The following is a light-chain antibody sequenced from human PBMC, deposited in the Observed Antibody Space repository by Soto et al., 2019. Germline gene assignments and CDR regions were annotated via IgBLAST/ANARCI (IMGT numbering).Light chain of an antibody. J-gene: IGKJ4*01. Sequence: EIVVTQSPVTLSLSPGERATLSCRASQSISKYLAWYQQKSGQAPRLLIYDASNRASGIPARFTGSGSGTDFTLTISSLEPEDFAVYYCQQRSNWRGTFGGGTKVEIK. CDR2: DAS. V-gene: IGKV3-11*01. CDR1: QSISKY. CDR3: QQRSNWRGT.